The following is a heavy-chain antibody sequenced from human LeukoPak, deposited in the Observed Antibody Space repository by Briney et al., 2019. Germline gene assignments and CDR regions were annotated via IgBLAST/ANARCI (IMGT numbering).Heavy chain of an antibody. J-gene: IGHJ4*02. CDR3: ARSSGYSSGHYYSDY. D-gene: IGHD3-22*01. CDR1: GGSISSDY. CDR2: IYYRGST. V-gene: IGHV4-59*01. Sequence: SETLSLTCTVSGGSISSDYWSWTRQPPGKGLEWIGYIYYRGSTNYNPSLKSRVTISVDTSKNQFSLKLSSVTAADTAVYYCARSSGYSSGHYYSDYWGQGTLVTVSS.